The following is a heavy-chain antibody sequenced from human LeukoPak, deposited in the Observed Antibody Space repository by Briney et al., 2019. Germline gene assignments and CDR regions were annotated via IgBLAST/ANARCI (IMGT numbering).Heavy chain of an antibody. CDR2: INHSGST. CDR3: AREGWQWLVHAFDI. V-gene: IGHV4-34*01. D-gene: IGHD6-19*01. J-gene: IGHJ4*02. Sequence: SETLSLTCAVYGGSFSSYYWSWIRQPPGKGLEWFGEINHSGSTNYNPSLKSRVTISVDTSKNQFSLKLSSMTAADTAVYYCAREGWQWLVHAFDIWGQGTLVTVSS. CDR1: GGSFSSYY.